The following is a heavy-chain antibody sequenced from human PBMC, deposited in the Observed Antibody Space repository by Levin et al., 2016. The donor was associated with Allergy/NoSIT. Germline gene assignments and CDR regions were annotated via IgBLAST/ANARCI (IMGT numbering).Heavy chain of an antibody. Sequence: GESLKISCAASGFTFSSYAMSWVRQAPGKGLEWVSAISGSGGSTYYADSVKGRFTISRDNSKNTLYLQMNSLRAEDTAVYYCAKGTPRNYDILTGYWYWGQGTLVTVSS. CDR1: GFTFSSYA. D-gene: IGHD3-9*01. CDR3: AKGTPRNYDILTGYWY. V-gene: IGHV3-23*01. J-gene: IGHJ4*02. CDR2: ISGSGGST.